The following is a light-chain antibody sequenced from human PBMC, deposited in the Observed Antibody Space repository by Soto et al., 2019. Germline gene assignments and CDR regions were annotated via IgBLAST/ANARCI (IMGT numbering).Light chain of an antibody. CDR3: CSYAGSYVV. CDR2: DVS. J-gene: IGLJ2*01. CDR1: SSDVGGYNY. V-gene: IGLV2-11*01. Sequence: QSALTQPRSVSGSPGQSVTISCTGTSSDVGGYNYVSWYQQHPGKAPKLMIYDVSKRPSGVPDRVSGSKSGNTASLTISGLQAEDEADYYCCSYAGSYVVFGGGTKLNVL.